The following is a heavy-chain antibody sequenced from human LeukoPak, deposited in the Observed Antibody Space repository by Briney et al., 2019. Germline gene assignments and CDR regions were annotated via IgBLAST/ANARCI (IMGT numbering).Heavy chain of an antibody. J-gene: IGHJ4*02. D-gene: IGHD5-24*01. V-gene: IGHV1-46*01. CDR2: INPTGGST. CDR1: GYTLTSYY. Sequence: ASVKVSCKASGYTLTSYYMHWVRQAPGQGLEWMGIINPTGGSTSYAQKFQGRVTMTRDTSTSTVYMELSSLRSEDTAVYYCARGRWLRDLDYWGQGTMVTVSS. CDR3: ARGRWLRDLDY.